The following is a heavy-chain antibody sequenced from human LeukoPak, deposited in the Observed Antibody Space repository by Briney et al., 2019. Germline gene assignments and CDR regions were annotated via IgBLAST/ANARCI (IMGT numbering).Heavy chain of an antibody. V-gene: IGHV4-4*07. Sequence: PSETLSLTCIVSGGSIGPYYWSWIRQAAGKGPEWIGRIYTSGTADYNPALKGRVFLSVDTAKNQFSLKVTSVTAADTAVYYCAREAVVVTSGMDVWGQGTTVTVSS. CDR3: AREAVVVTSGMDV. J-gene: IGHJ6*02. CDR1: GGSIGPYY. CDR2: IYTSGTA. D-gene: IGHD2-21*02.